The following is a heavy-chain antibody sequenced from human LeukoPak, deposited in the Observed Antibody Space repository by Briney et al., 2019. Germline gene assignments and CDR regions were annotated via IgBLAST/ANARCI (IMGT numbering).Heavy chain of an antibody. CDR2: IYWDDNK. CDR3: AHRLWAGTTFDS. CDR1: GFSLTTSEVG. V-gene: IGHV2-5*02. D-gene: IGHD1-7*01. Sequence: SGPTLVKPTQTLTLTCTFSGFSLTTSEVGVGWIRQPPGKALDWLALIYWDDNKRYSPSLKSRLTITKDTSKNQVVLTMTNMDPVDTATYYCAHRLWAGTTFDSWGQGILVTVSS. J-gene: IGHJ4*02.